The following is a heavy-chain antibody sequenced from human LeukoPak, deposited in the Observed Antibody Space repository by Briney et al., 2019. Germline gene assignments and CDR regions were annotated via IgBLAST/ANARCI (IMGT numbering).Heavy chain of an antibody. CDR3: ARDLGYDILTGYYMDY. D-gene: IGHD3-9*01. CDR1: GFTFSSYA. J-gene: IGHJ4*02. Sequence: GGSLRLSCAASGFTFSSYAMHWVRQAPGKGLEWVAVISYDGSNKYYADSVKGRFTISRDNSKNTLYLQMNSLRAEDTAVYYCARDLGYDILTGYYMDYWGQGTLVTVSS. CDR2: ISYDGSNK. V-gene: IGHV3-30-3*01.